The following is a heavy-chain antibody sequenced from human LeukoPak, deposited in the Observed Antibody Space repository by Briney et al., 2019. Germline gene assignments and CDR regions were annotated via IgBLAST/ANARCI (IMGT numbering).Heavy chain of an antibody. Sequence: PSETLSLTCAVYGGSFSAYYWSWIRQPPGKGLEWIGEINHSGSTNYNTSLKSRVTISVDTSKNQFSLKLSSVTAADTAVYYCASATTTPPYWFDPWGQGTLVTVSS. CDR2: INHSGST. V-gene: IGHV4-34*01. J-gene: IGHJ5*02. D-gene: IGHD1-1*01. CDR1: GGSFSAYY. CDR3: ASATTTPPYWFDP.